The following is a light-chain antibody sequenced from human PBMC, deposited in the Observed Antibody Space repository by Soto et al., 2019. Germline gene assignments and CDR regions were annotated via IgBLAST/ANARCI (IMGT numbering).Light chain of an antibody. V-gene: IGKV3-20*01. CDR3: QHFGRSLWT. J-gene: IGKJ1*01. CDR1: QTVTGSY. Sequence: EIVLTQSRGTLSLSPGDSVTLSCRASQTVTGSYLAWYQQKPGKAPRLLIFGASNRDTDIPDRFSGSGSGPDFTLTISSLEPEDVAVYYCQHFGRSLWTFGQGTKVEIK. CDR2: GAS.